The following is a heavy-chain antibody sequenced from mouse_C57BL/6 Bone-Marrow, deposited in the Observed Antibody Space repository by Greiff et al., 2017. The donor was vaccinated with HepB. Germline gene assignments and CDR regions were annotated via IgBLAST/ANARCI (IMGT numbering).Heavy chain of an antibody. CDR2: INPNNGGT. J-gene: IGHJ3*01. V-gene: IGHV1-22*01. Sequence: EVQLQQSGPELVKPGASVKMSCKASGYTFTDYNIHWVKQSHGKSLEWIGYINPNNGGTSYNQKFKGKATLTVNKSSSTAYMELRSLTSEDSAVYYCARGFITTVVPRFAYWGQGTLVTVSA. CDR1: GYTFTDYN. D-gene: IGHD1-1*01. CDR3: ARGFITTVVPRFAY.